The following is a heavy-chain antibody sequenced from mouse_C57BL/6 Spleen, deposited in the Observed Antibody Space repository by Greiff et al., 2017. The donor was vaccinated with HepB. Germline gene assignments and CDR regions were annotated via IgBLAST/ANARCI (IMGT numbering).Heavy chain of an antibody. CDR2: IDPANGNT. CDR3: ARSPLYYGSSYWYFDV. J-gene: IGHJ1*03. CDR1: GFNIKNTY. Sequence: VQLKESVAELVRPGASVKLSCTASGFNIKNTYMHWVKQRPEQGLEWIGRIDPANGNTKYAPKFQGKATITADTSSNTAYLQLSSLTSEDTAIYYCARSPLYYGSSYWYFDVWGTGTTVTVSS. V-gene: IGHV14-3*01. D-gene: IGHD1-1*01.